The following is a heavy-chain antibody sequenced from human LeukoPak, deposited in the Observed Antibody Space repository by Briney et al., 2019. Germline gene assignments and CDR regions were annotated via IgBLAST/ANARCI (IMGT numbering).Heavy chain of an antibody. J-gene: IGHJ4*02. CDR2: IKEDGSEK. CDR3: ARVARGSLF. V-gene: IGHV3-7*01. Sequence: GGSLRLSCAASGFSFSRYWMSWVRQAPGRGVEWAANIKEDGSEKYYVDSAKGRFTISRDNAKNSLYLQMNSLRAEDTAVYYCARVARGSLFWGQGTLVTVSS. D-gene: IGHD3-10*01. CDR1: GFSFSRYW.